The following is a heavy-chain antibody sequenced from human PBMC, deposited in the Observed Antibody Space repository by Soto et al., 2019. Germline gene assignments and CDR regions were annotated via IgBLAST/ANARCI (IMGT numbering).Heavy chain of an antibody. CDR3: AKGRTPMVTMFLFDS. J-gene: IGHJ4*02. CDR2: ISGSGDNA. D-gene: IGHD4-17*01. V-gene: IGHV3-23*01. CDR1: GFTFSNYA. Sequence: EVQLLESGGDLVQPGGSLRLSCAASGFTFSNYAMTWVRQAPGKALEWVSGISGSGDNAYYADSVKGRFTFSRDNSKNTLYLQMNSLRAGDTALYYCAKGRTPMVTMFLFDSWGQGTLVTVSS.